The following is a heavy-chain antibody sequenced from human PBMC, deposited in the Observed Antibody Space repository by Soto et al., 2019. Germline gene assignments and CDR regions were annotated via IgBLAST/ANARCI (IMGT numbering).Heavy chain of an antibody. CDR1: GYTFTSYG. V-gene: IGHV1-18*04. CDR3: ARDRGGEWELYYYYYGMDV. CDR2: ISAYNGNT. Sequence: QVQLVQSGAEVKKPGASVKVSCKASGYTFTSYGISWVRQAPGQGLEWMGWISAYNGNTNYAQKLQGRVTITTDTTASTAYMELRRLRSDDTAVYYCARDRGGEWELYYYYYGMDVWGQGTTVTVSS. D-gene: IGHD1-26*01. J-gene: IGHJ6*02.